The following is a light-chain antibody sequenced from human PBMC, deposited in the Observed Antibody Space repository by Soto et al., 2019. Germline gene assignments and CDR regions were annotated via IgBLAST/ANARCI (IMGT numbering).Light chain of an antibody. J-gene: IGKJ2*01. CDR1: QSINSW. CDR2: DAS. CDR3: QQYNYYPYT. Sequence: DIPMTQSPSTLSASVGDRVTITCRASQSINSWLAWYQQKPGKAPNLLISDASSLESGVPSRFSGSGSGTEFTLTISSLQPSDFATYYCQQYNYYPYTFCQGTKLEIK. V-gene: IGKV1-5*01.